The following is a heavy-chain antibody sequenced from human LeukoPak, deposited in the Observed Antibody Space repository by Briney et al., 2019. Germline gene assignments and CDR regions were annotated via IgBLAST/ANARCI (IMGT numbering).Heavy chain of an antibody. J-gene: IGHJ3*02. CDR1: GFTFSNYW. V-gene: IGHV3-7*01. CDR3: ATYYGSGMHDAFDI. D-gene: IGHD3-10*01. Sequence: PGGSLRLSCAASGFTFSNYWMSWVRQTPGKGLEWVANIKQDGSERFYVDSVKGRFTISRDNAKNSLYLQMNSLRAEDTAVYFCATYYGSGMHDAFDIWGQGTMVTVS. CDR2: IKQDGSER.